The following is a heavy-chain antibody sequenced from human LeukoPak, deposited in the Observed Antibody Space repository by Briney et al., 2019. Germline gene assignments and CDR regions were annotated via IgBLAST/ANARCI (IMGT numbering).Heavy chain of an antibody. CDR2: IYYSGST. V-gene: IGHV4-39*07. J-gene: IGHJ5*02. CDR1: GGSISSSSYY. Sequence: SETLSLTCTVSGGSISSSSYYWGWIRQPPGKGLEWIGSIYYSGSTYYNPSLKSRVTISVDTSKNQFSLKLSSVTAADTAVYYCARVWGYSSWAYNWFDPWGQGTLVTASS. CDR3: ARVWGYSSWAYNWFDP. D-gene: IGHD6-6*01.